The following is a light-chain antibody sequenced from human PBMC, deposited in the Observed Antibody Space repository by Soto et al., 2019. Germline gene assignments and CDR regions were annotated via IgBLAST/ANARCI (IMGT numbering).Light chain of an antibody. V-gene: IGLV1-47*01. Sequence: QSVLTQPPSASGTPGQRVTISYSGSSSNIGSNYVYWYQQLPGTAPKLLIYRNNQRPSGVPDRFSGSKSGTSASLAISGLRSEDEADYYCASWEDNLIANYVFGTGTKVTVL. CDR1: SSNIGSNY. CDR3: ASWEDNLIANYV. J-gene: IGLJ1*01. CDR2: RNN.